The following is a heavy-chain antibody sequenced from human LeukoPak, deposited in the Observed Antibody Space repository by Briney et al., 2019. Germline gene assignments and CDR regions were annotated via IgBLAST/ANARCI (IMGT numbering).Heavy chain of an antibody. D-gene: IGHD1-26*01. V-gene: IGHV3-7*01. CDR1: GFTISSYW. CDR3: ARAQLYSGRRYYYNGMDV. J-gene: IGHJ6*02. Sequence: GGSLSLTCAASGFTISSYWLVWVRQGQGQGLEWVANIKPDGSAKTYGYSVRGRFTIARANTTNYLELRMLSPGAAAMAVYFCARAQLYSGRRYYYNGMDVWGQGTTVTVSS. CDR2: IKPDGSAK.